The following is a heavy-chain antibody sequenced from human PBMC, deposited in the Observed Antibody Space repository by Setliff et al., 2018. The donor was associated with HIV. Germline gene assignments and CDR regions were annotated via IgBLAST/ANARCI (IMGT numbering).Heavy chain of an antibody. V-gene: IGHV4-39*07. CDR2: INHSGST. CDR1: GGSITTAPYN. J-gene: IGHJ6*03. CDR3: ARVPIYYYYYMDV. Sequence: SETLSLTCTVSGGSITTAPYNWGWIRQPPGKGLEWIGEINHSGSTNYNPSLKSRVTISVDTSKNQFSLKLSSVTAADTAVYYCARVPIYYYYYMDVWGKGTTVT.